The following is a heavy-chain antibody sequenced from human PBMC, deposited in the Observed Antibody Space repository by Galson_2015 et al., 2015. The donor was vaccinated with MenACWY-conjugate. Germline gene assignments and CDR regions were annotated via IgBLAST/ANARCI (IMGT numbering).Heavy chain of an antibody. V-gene: IGHV4-59*08. CDR1: GGSISSHY. Sequence: LTCTVSGGSISSHYWSWFRQPPGKGLEWIAYIRETGSLKDNPSLKSRVTMSADKSNNQFSLRLISVTAADTAVYYCARIPTRGSSFGYFDYWGQGILVAVSS. J-gene: IGHJ4*02. CDR3: ARIPTRGSSFGYFDY. D-gene: IGHD3-10*01. CDR2: IRETGSL.